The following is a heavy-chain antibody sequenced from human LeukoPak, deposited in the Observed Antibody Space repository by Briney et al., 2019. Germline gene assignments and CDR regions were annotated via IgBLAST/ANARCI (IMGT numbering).Heavy chain of an antibody. V-gene: IGHV1-2*06. Sequence: KVSCKASGYTFXGYYMHWVRQAPGQGLEWMGLINPNSGGTNYAQKFQGRVTMTRDTSISTAYMELSRLRSDDTAVYYCARDAGGDYWGQGTLVTVSS. CDR1: GYTFXGYY. CDR2: INPNSGGT. J-gene: IGHJ4*02. D-gene: IGHD3-16*01. CDR3: ARDAGGDY.